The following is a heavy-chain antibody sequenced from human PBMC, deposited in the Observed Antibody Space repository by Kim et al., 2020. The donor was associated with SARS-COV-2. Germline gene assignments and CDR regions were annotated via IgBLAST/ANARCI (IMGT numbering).Heavy chain of an antibody. Sequence: ASVKVSCKASGYTFTSYAMNWVRQAPGQGLEWMGWINTNTGNPTYAQGFTGRFVFSLDTSVSTAYLQISSLKAEDTAVYYCAISVSPLGIVVGGTIDYWGQGTLVTVSS. V-gene: IGHV7-4-1*02. CDR1: GYTFTSYA. CDR3: AISVSPLGIVVGGTIDY. J-gene: IGHJ4*02. CDR2: INTNTGNP. D-gene: IGHD3-22*01.